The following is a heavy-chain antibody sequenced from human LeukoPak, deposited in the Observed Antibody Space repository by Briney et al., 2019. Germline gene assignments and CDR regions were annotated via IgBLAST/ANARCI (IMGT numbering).Heavy chain of an antibody. CDR1: GYSFTSYW. CDR3: ARREAIYGDLYYFDY. Sequence: SGESLKISCKGSGYSFTSYWIGWVRQMPGKGLEWMGIIYPGDSDTRYSPSFQGQVTISADKSISTAYLQWSSLKASDTAMYYCARREAIYGDLYYFDYWGQGTLVTVSS. CDR2: IYPGDSDT. D-gene: IGHD4-17*01. J-gene: IGHJ4*02. V-gene: IGHV5-51*01.